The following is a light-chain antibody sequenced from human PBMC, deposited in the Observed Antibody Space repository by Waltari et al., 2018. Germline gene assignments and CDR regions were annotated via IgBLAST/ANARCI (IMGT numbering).Light chain of an antibody. V-gene: IGKV1-33*01. CDR3: QQYDNLPRT. CDR1: QDISNY. CDR2: DAT. Sequence: DIQMTQSPSSLSASVGDRVTITCQATQDISNYLNWYHHQPGKAPNLLIFDATNLQTGVPSRFSGNGSGTDFTFTISSLQPGDIGTYFCQQYDNLPRTFGQGTKLEI. J-gene: IGKJ2*01.